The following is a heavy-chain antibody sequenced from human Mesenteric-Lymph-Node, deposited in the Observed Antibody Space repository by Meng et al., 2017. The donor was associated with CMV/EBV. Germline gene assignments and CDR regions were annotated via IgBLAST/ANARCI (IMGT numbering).Heavy chain of an antibody. CDR2: TIPSGGTT. CDR3: AKDHGTGWPPGVLDY. D-gene: IGHD6-19*01. CDR1: GFTFNNYA. V-gene: IGHV3-23*01. J-gene: IGHJ4*02. Sequence: GESLKISCAASGFTFNNYAMHWVRPAPGKGLEWVSGTIPSGGTTNFADSVKGRFTVSRDNSKNTLYLQMNSLRAEDTAVYYCAKDHGTGWPPGVLDYWGQGTLVTVSS.